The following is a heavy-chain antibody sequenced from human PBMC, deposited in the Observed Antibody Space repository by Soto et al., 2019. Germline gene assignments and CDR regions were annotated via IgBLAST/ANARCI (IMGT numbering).Heavy chain of an antibody. J-gene: IGHJ4*02. CDR1: GGSISSYY. V-gene: IGHV4-59*01. Sequence: SETLSLTCTVSGGSISSYYWSWIRQPPGKGLEWIGYIYYSGSTNYNPSLKSRVTISVDTSKNQFSLKLSSVTAADTAVYYCARTYYDFWSGYYSDYWGQGTPVTVSS. CDR2: IYYSGST. CDR3: ARTYYDFWSGYYSDY. D-gene: IGHD3-3*01.